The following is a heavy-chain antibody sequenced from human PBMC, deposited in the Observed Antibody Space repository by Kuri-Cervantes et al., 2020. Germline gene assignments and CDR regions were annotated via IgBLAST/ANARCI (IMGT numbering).Heavy chain of an antibody. J-gene: IGHJ4*02. V-gene: IGHV3-11*06. CDR1: GFTFSDYY. D-gene: IGHD3-10*01. CDR2: ISSSSSYI. CDR3: ARLAVRGDFDY. Sequence: GESLKISCAASGFTFSDYYMSWIRQAPGKGLEWVSSISSSSSYIYYADSVKGRFTISRDNAKNSLYLQMNSLRAEDTAVYYCARLAVRGDFDYWGQGTLVTVSS.